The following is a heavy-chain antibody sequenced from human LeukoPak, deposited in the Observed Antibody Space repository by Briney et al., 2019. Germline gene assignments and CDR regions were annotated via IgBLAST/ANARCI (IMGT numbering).Heavy chain of an antibody. V-gene: IGHV4-39*07. J-gene: IGHJ5*02. D-gene: IGHD5-12*01. CDR2: IYYSGST. CDR3: ARDGTSGYHDP. CDR1: GGSISSSSYY. Sequence: SETLSLTCTVSGGSISSSSYYWGWIRQPPGKGLEWIGSIYYSGSTYYNPSLKSRVTISVDTSKNQFSLKLSSVTAADTAVYYCARDGTSGYHDPWGQGTLVTVSS.